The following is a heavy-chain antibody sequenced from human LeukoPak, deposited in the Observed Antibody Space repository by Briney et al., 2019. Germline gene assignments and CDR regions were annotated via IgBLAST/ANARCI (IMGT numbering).Heavy chain of an antibody. J-gene: IGHJ1*01. CDR1: GFTFSGYA. CDR2: ISYDGSNK. CDR3: ARPYYSYYYDSSGFQH. D-gene: IGHD3-22*01. V-gene: IGHV3-30*04. Sequence: GRSLRLSCAASGFTFSGYAMHWVRQAPGKGLEWVAVISYDGSNKYYADSVKGRFTISRDNSKNTLYLQMNSLRAEDTAVYYCARPYYSYYYDSSGFQHWGQGTLVTVSS.